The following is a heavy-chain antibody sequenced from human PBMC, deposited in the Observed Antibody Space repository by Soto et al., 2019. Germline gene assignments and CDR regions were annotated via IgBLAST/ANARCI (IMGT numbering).Heavy chain of an antibody. Sequence: QVQVVESGGGVVQPGRSLRLSCETSGFTFRRFGMHWVRQAPGKGLEWVAVIWHDGKNKYYADSAEGRFTVSRDNSKNTLYLQMDSLRAEDTAVYYCARDPGQDEAMDYWGQGTLVTVSS. CDR2: IWHDGKNK. CDR3: ARDPGQDEAMDY. CDR1: GFTFRRFG. J-gene: IGHJ4*02. V-gene: IGHV3-33*01.